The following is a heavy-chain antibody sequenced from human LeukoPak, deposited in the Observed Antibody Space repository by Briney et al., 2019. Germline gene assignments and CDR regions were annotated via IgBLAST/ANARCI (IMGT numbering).Heavy chain of an antibody. J-gene: IGHJ3*02. D-gene: IGHD3-16*01. CDR3: ARRGLGRPDI. Sequence: SETLSLTCAVYGGSFSGFYWSWIRQPPGKGLEWIGEITHSGSTNYNPSLKSRVTMSVDTSKNQFSLKLSSVTAADTAVYYCARRGLGRPDIWGQGTMVTVSS. CDR1: GGSFSGFY. V-gene: IGHV4-34*01. CDR2: ITHSGST.